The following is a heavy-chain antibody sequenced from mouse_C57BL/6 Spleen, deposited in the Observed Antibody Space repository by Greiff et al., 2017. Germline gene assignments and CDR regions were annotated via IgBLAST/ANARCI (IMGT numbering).Heavy chain of an antibody. J-gene: IGHJ2*01. Sequence: VQLQESGAELVKPGASVKLSCKASGYTFTSYWMQWVKQRPGQGLEWIGEIDPSDSYTNYNQKFKGKATMTVDTSSSTAYMQLSSLTSEDSAVYYCARRGLGREDYWGQGTTLTVSS. CDR2: IDPSDSYT. CDR3: ARRGLGREDY. CDR1: GYTFTSYW. V-gene: IGHV1-50*01. D-gene: IGHD4-1*01.